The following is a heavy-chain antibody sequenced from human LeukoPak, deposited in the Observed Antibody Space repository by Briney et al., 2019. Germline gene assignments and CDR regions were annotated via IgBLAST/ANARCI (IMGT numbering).Heavy chain of an antibody. D-gene: IGHD3-22*01. CDR3: ARGITMIVELYYFDY. J-gene: IGHJ4*02. CDR2: IRYDGSNK. CDR1: GFTFSTFG. Sequence: GGSLRLSCAASGFAASGFTFSTFGMHWVRQAPGKGLEWVAFIRYDGSNKYYADSVKGRFTISRDDSKNTLYLQMNSLRAEDTAVYYCARGITMIVELYYFDYWGQGTLVTVSS. V-gene: IGHV3-30*02.